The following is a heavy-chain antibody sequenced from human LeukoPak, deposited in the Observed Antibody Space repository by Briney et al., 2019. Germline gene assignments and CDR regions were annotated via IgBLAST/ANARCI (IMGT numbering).Heavy chain of an antibody. CDR3: ARGLHGSNYFDY. V-gene: IGHV4-31*03. CDR2: IYYSGST. D-gene: IGHD2-15*01. CDR1: GGSISSGGYD. Sequence: SETLSLTCSVSGGSISSGGYDWSWIRQHPGKGLEWIGYIYYSGSTSYNPSLKSRVTISVDTSWNQFSLRLSSVTAADTAVYYCARGLHGSNYFDYWGQGTLVTVSS. J-gene: IGHJ4*02.